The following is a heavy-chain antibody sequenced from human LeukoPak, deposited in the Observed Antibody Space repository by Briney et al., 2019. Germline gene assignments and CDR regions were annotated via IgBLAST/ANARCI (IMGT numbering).Heavy chain of an antibody. CDR3: ARARGYSYGYFDY. CDR1: GGSISSGGYS. V-gene: IGHV4-30-2*01. CDR2: IYHSGST. D-gene: IGHD5-18*01. Sequence: PSQTLSLTRAVSGGSISSGGYSWSWIRQPPGKGLEWIGYIYHSGSTYYNPSLKSRVTISVDRSKNQFSLKLSSVTAADTAVYYCARARGYSYGYFDYWGQGTLVTVSS. J-gene: IGHJ4*02.